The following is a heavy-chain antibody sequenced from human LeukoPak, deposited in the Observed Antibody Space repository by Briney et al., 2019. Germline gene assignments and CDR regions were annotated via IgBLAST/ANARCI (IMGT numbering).Heavy chain of an antibody. Sequence: GGSLRLSCAASGFTFSSYSMNWVRQVPGKGLEWVSSISSSSSYIYYADSVKGRFTISRDNAKNSLYLQMNSLRAEDTAVYYCARGGYSGYDVDYWGQGTLVTVSS. V-gene: IGHV3-21*01. J-gene: IGHJ4*02. D-gene: IGHD5-12*01. CDR1: GFTFSSYS. CDR3: ARGGYSGYDVDY. CDR2: ISSSSSYI.